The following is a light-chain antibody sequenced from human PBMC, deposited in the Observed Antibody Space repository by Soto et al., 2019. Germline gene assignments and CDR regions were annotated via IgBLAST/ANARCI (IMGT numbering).Light chain of an antibody. CDR2: DTF. CDR1: QSIAIY. J-gene: IGKJ1*01. Sequence: IVLTQSPATLSFSPGERATLSCRAGQSIAIYLAWYQQKSGQSPRLLIYDTFNRAPGIPDRFSGSGSGTDFTLPISSLEPEDFAVYYCQQRATWPWTFGQGTTVEIK. CDR3: QQRATWPWT. V-gene: IGKV3-11*01.